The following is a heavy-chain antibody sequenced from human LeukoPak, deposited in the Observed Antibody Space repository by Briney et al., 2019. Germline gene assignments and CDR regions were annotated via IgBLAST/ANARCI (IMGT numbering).Heavy chain of an antibody. Sequence: TGGSLRLSCTPSGTASGFSFNNAWMNWVRQAPGKGLEWVGVISYDGSDEYYTDSVKGRFTISRDNSKNTVYLQMNSLRADDTAVYYCARDFTPEWFDIHWGQGTLVTVS. CDR2: ISYDGSDE. J-gene: IGHJ4*02. V-gene: IGHV3-30*03. CDR3: ARDFTPEWFDIH. D-gene: IGHD3-3*01. CDR1: GFSFNNAW.